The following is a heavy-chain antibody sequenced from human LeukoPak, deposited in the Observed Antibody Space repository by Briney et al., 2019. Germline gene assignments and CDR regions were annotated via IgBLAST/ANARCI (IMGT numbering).Heavy chain of an antibody. Sequence: SVKVSCKASGFTFTSSAVQWVRQARGQRLEWIGWIVVGSGNTNYAQKFQERVTITRDMSTSTAYMELSSLRSEDTAVYYCARDPPMGQQLLRSFFYYYYGMDVWGQGTTVTVSS. D-gene: IGHD6-13*01. CDR2: IVVGSGNT. CDR1: GFTFTSSA. CDR3: ARDPPMGQQLLRSFFYYYYGMDV. J-gene: IGHJ6*02. V-gene: IGHV1-58*01.